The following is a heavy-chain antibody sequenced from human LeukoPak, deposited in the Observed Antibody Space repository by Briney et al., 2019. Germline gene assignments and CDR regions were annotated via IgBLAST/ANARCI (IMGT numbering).Heavy chain of an antibody. CDR3: AREPAGPLELRSRRAFDI. J-gene: IGHJ3*02. V-gene: IGHV1-69*05. Sequence: SVKVSCKASGGTFSSYAISWVRQAPGQGLEWMGRIIPIFGTGNYAQKFQGRVTITTDESTSTAYMELSSLRSEDTAVYYCAREPAGPLELRSRRAFDIWGQGIMVTVSS. D-gene: IGHD1-7*01. CDR1: GGTFSSYA. CDR2: IIPIFGTG.